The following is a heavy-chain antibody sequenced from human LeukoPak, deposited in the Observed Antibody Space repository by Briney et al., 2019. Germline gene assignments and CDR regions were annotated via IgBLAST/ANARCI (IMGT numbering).Heavy chain of an antibody. D-gene: IGHD3-22*01. J-gene: IGHJ4*02. CDR1: GFTFSDYY. CDR3: TRGARWYDSSGYYPGY. CDR2: ISSSGSTI. V-gene: IGHV3-11*01. Sequence: RSGGSLRLSCAASGFTFSDYYMSWIRQAPGKGLEWVSYISSSGSTIYYADSVKGRFTISRDNAKNSLYLQMNSLRAEDTAVYYCTRGARWYDSSGYYPGYWGQGTLVTVSS.